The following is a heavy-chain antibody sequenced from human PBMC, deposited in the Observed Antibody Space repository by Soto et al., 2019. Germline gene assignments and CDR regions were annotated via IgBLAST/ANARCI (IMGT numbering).Heavy chain of an antibody. CDR1: GGSFSGYY. D-gene: IGHD3-3*01. CDR3: ARRCYYDFWGGYPLCWFDP. J-gene: IGHJ5*02. V-gene: IGHV4-34*01. Sequence: SETLSLTCTVYGGSFSGYYWSWIRQPPGKGLEWIGEINHGGTTNYNPSLKSRVTISVDTSKKQFSLSLSSVTAADTAVYYCARRCYYDFWGGYPLCWFDPWGQGTLVTVSS. CDR2: INHGGTT.